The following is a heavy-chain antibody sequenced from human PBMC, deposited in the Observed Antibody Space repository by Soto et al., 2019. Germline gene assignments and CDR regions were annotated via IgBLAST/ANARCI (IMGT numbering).Heavy chain of an antibody. J-gene: IGHJ3*02. CDR2: INPSGGST. CDR1: GYTFTSYY. CDR3: ARVFHCSSTSCPPLAGAFDI. V-gene: IGHV1-46*03. D-gene: IGHD2-2*01. Sequence: ASVKVSCKASGYTFTSYYMHWVLQAPGQGLEWMGIINPSGGSTSYAQKFQGRVTMTRDTSTSTVYMELSSLRSEDTAVYYCARVFHCSSTSCPPLAGAFDIWGQGTMVTVSS.